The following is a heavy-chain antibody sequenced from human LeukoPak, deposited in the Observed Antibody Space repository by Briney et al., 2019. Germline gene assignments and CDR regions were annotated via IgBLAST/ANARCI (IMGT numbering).Heavy chain of an antibody. CDR3: AKPRSIAVNYYFDY. D-gene: IGHD6-19*01. CDR1: GFTFSSYG. J-gene: IGHJ4*02. V-gene: IGHV3-30*18. Sequence: PGGSLRLSCAASGFTFSSYGMHWVRQAPGKGLEWVAAISYDGSNKYYADSVKGRFTISRDNSKNTLYLQMNSLRAEDTAVYYCAKPRSIAVNYYFDYWGQGTLVTVSS. CDR2: ISYDGSNK.